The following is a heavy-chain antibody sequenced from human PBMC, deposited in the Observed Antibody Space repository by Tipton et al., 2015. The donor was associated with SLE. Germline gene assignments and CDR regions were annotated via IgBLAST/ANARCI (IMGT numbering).Heavy chain of an antibody. V-gene: IGHV4-4*07. D-gene: IGHD5-12*01. CDR1: GDSINSHY. CDR3: AGGGVAIMGGYAFEI. Sequence: TLSLTCTVSGDSINSHYWSWIRQPAGKGLQWIGRIYPSGSINYNPSPKSRVTMSVDTSKNQFSLILNSVTAADTALCYCAGGGVAIMGGYAFEIWGQGTMVTVSS. J-gene: IGHJ3*02. CDR2: IYPSGSI.